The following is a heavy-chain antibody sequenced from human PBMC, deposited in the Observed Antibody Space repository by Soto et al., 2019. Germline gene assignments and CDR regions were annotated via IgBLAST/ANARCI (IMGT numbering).Heavy chain of an antibody. CDR3: ARDFREEWLVRYSYYGMDV. V-gene: IGHV1-69*01. CDR2: IIPIFGTA. Sequence: QVQLVQSGAEVKKPGSSVKVSCKASGGTFSSYAISWVRQAPGQGLEGMGGIIPIFGTANCAQKFQGRVTITADESTSTAYMGLGSLGSEDTAVYYCARDFREEWLVRYSYYGMDVWGQGTTVTVSS. CDR1: GGTFSSYA. D-gene: IGHD6-19*01. J-gene: IGHJ6*02.